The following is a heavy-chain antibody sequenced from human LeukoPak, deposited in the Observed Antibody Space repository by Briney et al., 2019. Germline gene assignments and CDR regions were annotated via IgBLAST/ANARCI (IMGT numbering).Heavy chain of an antibody. D-gene: IGHD3-10*01. J-gene: IGHJ4*02. CDR2: ISGSGDST. CDR3: AKGGVGSGKTSDF. CDR1: VFTFSSYA. V-gene: IGHV3-23*01. Sequence: GGSLRLSCACSVFTFSSYAMRWVGQPPGKGLEGVSGISGSGDSTYYAHPVKGRFTNSRDNSKNTLYLQMHSLRAEDTAMYLCAKGGVGSGKTSDFWGQGTLLSVSS.